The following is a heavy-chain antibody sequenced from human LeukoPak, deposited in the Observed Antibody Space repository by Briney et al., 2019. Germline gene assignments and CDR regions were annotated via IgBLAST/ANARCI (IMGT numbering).Heavy chain of an antibody. V-gene: IGHV3-23*01. J-gene: IGHJ4*02. CDR3: AREHYYDSSGYYDY. Sequence: GGSLRLSCAASGFTFRSYAMSWVRQAPGKGLEWVSAISGSGGRTYYADSVKGRFTISRDNSKNTLYLQMNSLRAEDTAVYYCAREHYYDSSGYYDYWGQGTLVTVSS. D-gene: IGHD3-22*01. CDR1: GFTFRSYA. CDR2: ISGSGGRT.